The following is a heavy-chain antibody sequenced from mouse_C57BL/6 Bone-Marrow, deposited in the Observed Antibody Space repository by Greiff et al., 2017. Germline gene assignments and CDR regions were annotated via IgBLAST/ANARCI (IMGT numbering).Heavy chain of an antibody. CDR3: ARDDYYGSSYRFDY. V-gene: IGHV1-81*01. CDR2: LYPRSGNT. J-gene: IGHJ2*01. CDR1: GYTFTSYG. Sequence: QVQLQPSGAELARPGASVKLSCKASGYTFTSYGISWVKQRTGQGLEWIGELYPRSGNTYYNEKFKGKATLTADKSSSTAYMELRSLTSEDSAVYFCARDDYYGSSYRFDYWGQGTTLTVSS. D-gene: IGHD1-1*01.